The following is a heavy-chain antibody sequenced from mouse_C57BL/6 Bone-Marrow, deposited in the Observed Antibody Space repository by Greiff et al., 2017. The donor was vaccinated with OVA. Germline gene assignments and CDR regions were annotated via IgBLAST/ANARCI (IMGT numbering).Heavy chain of an antibody. J-gene: IGHJ1*03. CDR1: GFTFSDAW. Sequence: EVKLQESGGGLVQPGGSMKLSCAASGFTFSDAWMDWVRQSPEKGLEWVAEIRNKANNHATYYAESVKGRFTISRDDSKSSVYLQMNSLRAEDTGIYYCTRHPTYGSRDWYFDVWGTGTTVTVSS. CDR2: IRNKANNHAT. V-gene: IGHV6-6*01. D-gene: IGHD1-1*01. CDR3: TRHPTYGSRDWYFDV.